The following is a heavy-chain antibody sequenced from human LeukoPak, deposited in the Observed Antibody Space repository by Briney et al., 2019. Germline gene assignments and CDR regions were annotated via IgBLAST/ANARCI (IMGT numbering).Heavy chain of an antibody. Sequence: GRSLRLSCAASGFTFSDYTMQWVRQAPGKRLEWVALLPPDGSYQYYADSLKGRFTISRDNFKNALYLQMNSLRLEDTAVYYCARGLHDRSWYGAHWGQGTLLSVSS. CDR1: GFTFSDYT. V-gene: IGHV3-30*04. CDR3: ARGLHDRSWYGAH. J-gene: IGHJ4*02. D-gene: IGHD6-13*01. CDR2: LPPDGSYQ.